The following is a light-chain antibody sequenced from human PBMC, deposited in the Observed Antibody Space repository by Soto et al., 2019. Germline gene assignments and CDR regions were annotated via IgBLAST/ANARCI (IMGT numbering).Light chain of an antibody. CDR1: HSLGDG. V-gene: IGKV1-39*01. CDR3: QHSWT. CDR2: APS. J-gene: IGKJ2*01. Sequence: DIQMTQSPSSLSASVGDRVTITCRASHSLGDGLNWYQQKPGKPPKLLIYAPSRLQTGVPSRFSGSGSGTEFTLTVSSLQPEDSESYYCQHSWTFGQGTKLEI.